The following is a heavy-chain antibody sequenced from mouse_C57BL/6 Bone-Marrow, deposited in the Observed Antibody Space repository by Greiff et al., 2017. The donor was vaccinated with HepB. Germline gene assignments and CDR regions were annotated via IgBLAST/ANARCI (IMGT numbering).Heavy chain of an antibody. Sequence: EVMLVESGGGLVKPGGSLKLSCAASGFTFSDYGMHWVRQTPEKGLEWVAYISSGSSTIYYADTVKGRFTISRDNAKNTLFLQMTSLRSEDTAMYYCARSPDGYYVDYWGQGTTLTVSS. CDR3: ARSPDGYYVDY. D-gene: IGHD2-3*01. CDR1: GFTFSDYG. CDR2: ISSGSSTI. V-gene: IGHV5-17*01. J-gene: IGHJ2*01.